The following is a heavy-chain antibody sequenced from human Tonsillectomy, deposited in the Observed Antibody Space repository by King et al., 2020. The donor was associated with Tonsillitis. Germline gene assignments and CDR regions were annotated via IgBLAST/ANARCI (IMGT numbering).Heavy chain of an antibody. V-gene: IGHV3-30*02. CDR1: GFTFSNYG. CDR2: IYYDGSNK. D-gene: IGHD1-26*01. CDR3: AKIKWEALSY. J-gene: IGHJ4*02. Sequence: VQLVESGGGVVQPGRSLRLSCVASGFTFSNYGMHWVRQAPGKGLEWVAFIYYDGSNKYYADSVKGRFTISRDNSKNTLYLQMSSLRPEDTAVYYCAKIKWEALSYWGQGTLVTVSS.